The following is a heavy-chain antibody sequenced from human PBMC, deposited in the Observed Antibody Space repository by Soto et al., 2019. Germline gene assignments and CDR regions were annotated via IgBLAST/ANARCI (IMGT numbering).Heavy chain of an antibody. J-gene: IGHJ5*02. Sequence: QVQLVQPGAEVRKPGASVKVSCKASGDIFTNFDFNWGRQATGQGLEWIGWMRANSGDTGHDQKFQGRVSMKRDTSMSTAYMELSSLRAEDTAVYYCARYIYGQGFKAWGQGTLVFVSS. V-gene: IGHV1-8*01. CDR2: MRANSGDT. CDR3: ARYIYGQGFKA. CDR1: GDIFTNFD. D-gene: IGHD3-3*02.